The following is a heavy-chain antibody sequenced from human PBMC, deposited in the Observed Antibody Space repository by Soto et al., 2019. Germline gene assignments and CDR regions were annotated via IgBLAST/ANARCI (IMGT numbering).Heavy chain of an antibody. CDR3: AKNTGVPKI. Sequence: PGGSLRLSCAASGFTFSSNWMSWIRQAPGKGLELLANIKHDGSDKYYVDSVKGRFTISRDNAMNSLYLQMNSLRAEDTGVYYCAKNTGVPKIGGRGTLVTVSS. J-gene: IGHJ4*02. D-gene: IGHD3-10*01. CDR1: GFTFSSNW. CDR2: IKHDGSDK. V-gene: IGHV3-7*01.